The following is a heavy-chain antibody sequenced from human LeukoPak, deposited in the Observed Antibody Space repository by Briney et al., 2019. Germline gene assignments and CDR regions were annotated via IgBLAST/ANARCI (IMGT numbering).Heavy chain of an antibody. CDR3: ARHYGP. V-gene: IGHV4-39*01. Sequence: KTSETLSLTCAVSGHSISSSDYYWGWIRQPPGKGLEWIGTIFHTGNTYYKSSLKSRVTISVDTSKNQFSLKLNSVTAADTAVYYCARHYGPWGQGTLVTVSS. J-gene: IGHJ5*02. CDR2: IFHTGNT. D-gene: IGHD3-10*01. CDR1: GHSISSSDYY.